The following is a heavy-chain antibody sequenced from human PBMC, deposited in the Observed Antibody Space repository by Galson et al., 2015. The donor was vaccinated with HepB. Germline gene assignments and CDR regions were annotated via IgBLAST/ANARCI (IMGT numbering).Heavy chain of an antibody. CDR2: IIPIFGIA. D-gene: IGHD4-17*01. CDR1: GGTFSSYA. V-gene: IGHV1-69*13. Sequence: SVKVSCKASGGTFSSYAISWVRQAPGQGLEWMGGIIPIFGIANYAQKFQGRVTITADESTSTAYMELSSLRSEDTAVYYCARDLADGAREFDYWGQGTLVTVSS. CDR3: ARDLADGAREFDY. J-gene: IGHJ4*02.